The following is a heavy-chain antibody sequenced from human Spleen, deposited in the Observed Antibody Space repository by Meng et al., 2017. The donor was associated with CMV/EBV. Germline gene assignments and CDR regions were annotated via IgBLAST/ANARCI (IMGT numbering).Heavy chain of an antibody. V-gene: IGHV1-69*05. CDR2: IIPIFGTA. Sequence: SVKVSCKASGYTFTGYYMHWVRQAPGQGLEWMGGIIPIFGTANYAQKFQGRVTITTDESTSTAYMELSSLRSEDTAVYYCARALPTAYYYYGMDVWGQGTTVTVSS. J-gene: IGHJ6*02. D-gene: IGHD4-11*01. CDR1: GYTFTGYY. CDR3: ARALPTAYYYYGMDV.